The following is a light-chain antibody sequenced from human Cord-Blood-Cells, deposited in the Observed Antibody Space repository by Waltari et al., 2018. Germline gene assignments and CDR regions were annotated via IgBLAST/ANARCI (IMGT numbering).Light chain of an antibody. Sequence: QSPLTHPSSAPGPPGPSTSISSTGTSSAAGCVTCFTWYQQHPGKAPKLMIYDVSNRPSGVSNRFSGSKSGNTASLTISGLQAEDEADYYCSSYTSSSTWVFGGGTKLTVL. CDR2: DVS. V-gene: IGLV2-14*01. CDR1: SSAAGCVTC. CDR3: SSYTSSSTWV. J-gene: IGLJ3*02.